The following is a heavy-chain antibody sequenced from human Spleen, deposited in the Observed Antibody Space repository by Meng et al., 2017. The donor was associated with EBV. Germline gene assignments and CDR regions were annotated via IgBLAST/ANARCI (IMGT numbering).Heavy chain of an antibody. J-gene: IGHJ5*02. CDR1: GFSLGSNGLG. V-gene: IGHV2-5*02. CDR3: AHKIDAGWFDP. Sequence: QITLKESGPTLVKPTQTLTLPCTYSGFSLGSNGLGVGWIRQPPGKALEWLALIYWDADKRYNPSLKSRLSLIEDTSKNQVVLTMTNMDPVDTATYYCAHKIDAGWFDPWGQGILFTVSS. CDR2: IYWDADK.